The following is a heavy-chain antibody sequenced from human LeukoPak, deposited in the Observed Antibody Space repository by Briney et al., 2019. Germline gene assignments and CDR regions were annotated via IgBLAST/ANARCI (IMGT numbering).Heavy chain of an antibody. V-gene: IGHV5-51*01. CDR3: ARRAHSGAMITLDY. J-gene: IGHJ4*02. D-gene: IGHD5-12*01. Sequence: GESLKISCRGSGYGFTSYWIVWVRHMPGKGLEWMGAIYPGDSNSRYSPSFQGQVTISADNSISTAYLQWSSLKASDTAMYYCARRAHSGAMITLDYWGQGTLVTVSS. CDR1: GYGFTSYW. CDR2: IYPGDSNS.